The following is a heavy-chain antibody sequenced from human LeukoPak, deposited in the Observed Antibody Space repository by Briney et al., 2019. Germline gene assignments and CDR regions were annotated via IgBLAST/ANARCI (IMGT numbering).Heavy chain of an antibody. CDR1: GYTFTGYY. CDR2: INPNSGGT. V-gene: IGHV1-2*02. J-gene: IGHJ6*03. Sequence: GASVKVSCKASGYTFTGYYMHWVRQAPGQGLKWMGWINPNSGGTNYAQKFQGRVTMTRDTSISTAYMELSRLRSDDTAVYYCARVSSGWYLGYYYYMDVWGKGTTVTVSS. D-gene: IGHD6-19*01. CDR3: ARVSSGWYLGYYYYMDV.